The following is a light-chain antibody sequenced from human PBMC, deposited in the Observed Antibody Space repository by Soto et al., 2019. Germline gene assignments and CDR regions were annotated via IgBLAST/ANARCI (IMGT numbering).Light chain of an antibody. V-gene: IGLV1-51*02. CDR1: TSNIGNNY. CDR2: QNN. CDR3: GTWDSRLNGVV. Sequence: QSVLTQPPSVSAAPGQKVTISCSGSTSNIGNNYVSWYQQLPGTAPKLLIYQNNKRPSGIPDRFSGSKSATSGTLGITGLQTGDEADYYCGTWDSRLNGVVFGGGTKVTVL. J-gene: IGLJ3*02.